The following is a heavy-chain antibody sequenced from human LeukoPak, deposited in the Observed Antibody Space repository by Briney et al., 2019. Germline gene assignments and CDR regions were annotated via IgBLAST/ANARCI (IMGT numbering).Heavy chain of an antibody. J-gene: IGHJ5*01. CDR2: ISGSGGST. Sequence: GGPLRLSCAASGFTFSSYAMSWVRQAPGKGLEWVSAISGSGGSTYYADSVKGRFTISRDNSKNTLYLQMNSLRAEDTAVYYCAKDVSVKYSSGWYDFWGQGTLVTVSS. CDR1: GFTFSSYA. V-gene: IGHV3-23*01. CDR3: AKDVSVKYSSGWYDF. D-gene: IGHD6-19*01.